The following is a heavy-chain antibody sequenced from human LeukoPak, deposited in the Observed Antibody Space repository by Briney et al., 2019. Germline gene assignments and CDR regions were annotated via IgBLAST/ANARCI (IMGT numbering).Heavy chain of an antibody. J-gene: IGHJ4*02. CDR1: GYTFTSYG. Sequence: ASVKVSCKASGYTFTSYGISWVRQAPGQGLEWMGWISAYNGNTNYAQKLQGRVTMTTDTSTSTAYMELRSLRSDDTAVYYCVRDYNGVLMVYRHFDYWGQGTLVTVSS. CDR3: VRDYNGVLMVYRHFDY. D-gene: IGHD2-8*01. V-gene: IGHV1-18*01. CDR2: ISAYNGNT.